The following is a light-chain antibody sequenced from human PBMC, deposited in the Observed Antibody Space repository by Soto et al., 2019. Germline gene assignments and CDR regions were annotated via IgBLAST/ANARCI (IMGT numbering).Light chain of an antibody. CDR3: QQYGSSLWT. J-gene: IGKJ1*01. Sequence: ELVLTQSPGTLSLSPGARATLSCRASQSVSSSYLAWYHQKPGQAPRLLIYGASSRATGIPARFSGSGSGTDFTLTISSLEPEDCAVYYCQQYGSSLWTVGQGTKVESK. CDR1: QSVSSSY. CDR2: GAS. V-gene: IGKV3-20*01.